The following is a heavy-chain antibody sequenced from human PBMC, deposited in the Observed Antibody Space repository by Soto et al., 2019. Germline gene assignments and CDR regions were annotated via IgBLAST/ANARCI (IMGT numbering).Heavy chain of an antibody. CDR1: GGSITSGAYH. CDR2: IYYSGTT. V-gene: IGHV4-31*03. CDR3: ARDVPVPPAMTVPSGYYGMDV. D-gene: IGHD2-2*01. J-gene: IGHJ6*02. Sequence: QVQLQESGPGLVKPSQILSLTCTVSGGSITSGAYHWSWIRQHPGKGLEGIGCIYYSGTTYYNPYRKSRVTTPPHTPTNQCSLNLSAVSVADTAVYYCARDVPVPPAMTVPSGYYGMDVWGQGTTVTLSS.